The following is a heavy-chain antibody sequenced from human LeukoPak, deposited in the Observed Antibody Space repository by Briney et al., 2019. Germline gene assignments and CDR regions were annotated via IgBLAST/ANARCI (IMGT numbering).Heavy chain of an antibody. CDR3: ARDHYRDYGDYEYYYGMDV. V-gene: IGHV4-31*03. CDR1: GGSISSGGYY. J-gene: IGHJ6*02. Sequence: SETLSLTCTVSGGSISSGGYYWSWIRQHPGKGLEWIGYIYYSGSTYYNPSLKSRVTISVDTSKNQFSLKLSSVTAADTAVYYCARDHYRDYGDYEYYYGMDVWGQGTTVTVSS. CDR2: IYYSGST. D-gene: IGHD4-17*01.